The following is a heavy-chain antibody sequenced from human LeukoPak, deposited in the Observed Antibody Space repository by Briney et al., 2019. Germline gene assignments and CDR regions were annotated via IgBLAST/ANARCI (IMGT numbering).Heavy chain of an antibody. Sequence: GGSLRLSCAASGFTFSSYGMHWVRQAPGKGLEWMAFIRYDGSHKYYADSVRGRFTISRDNSRNTLYLQMNSLRAEDTAVYYCAKDSYYDNSGYYEYYYYYMDVWGKGTTVTISS. D-gene: IGHD3-22*01. CDR3: AKDSYYDNSGYYEYYYYYMDV. J-gene: IGHJ6*03. V-gene: IGHV3-30*02. CDR1: GFTFSSYG. CDR2: IRYDGSHK.